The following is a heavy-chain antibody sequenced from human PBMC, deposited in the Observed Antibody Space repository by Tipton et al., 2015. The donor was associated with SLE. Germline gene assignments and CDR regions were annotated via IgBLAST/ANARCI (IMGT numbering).Heavy chain of an antibody. V-gene: IGHV4-39*07. D-gene: IGHD2-2*01. CDR3: AREGQYQGWFDP. J-gene: IGHJ5*02. Sequence: TLSLTCTVSGGSISGYYWSWIRQPPGKGLEWIGSIYYSGRTYYNSSLKSRVTISVDTSKNQFSLKLSSVTDADTAVYYCAREGQYQGWFDPWGQGTLVTVSS. CDR2: IYYSGRT. CDR1: GGSISGYY.